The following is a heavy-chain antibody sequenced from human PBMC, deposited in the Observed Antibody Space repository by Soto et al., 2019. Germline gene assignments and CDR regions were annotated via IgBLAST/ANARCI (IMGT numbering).Heavy chain of an antibody. D-gene: IGHD3-10*02. CDR1: GFTFRGDA. Sequence: GGSLRLSCAASGFTFRGDAMNWVRQAPGKGLEWVSSISTTSTYIYYADSVKGRFTISRDNANNSLHLQMNSLRAEGTAVYYCTRDYVMDVWGQGTTVTVSS. V-gene: IGHV3-21*01. CDR2: ISTTSTYI. CDR3: TRDYVMDV. J-gene: IGHJ6*02.